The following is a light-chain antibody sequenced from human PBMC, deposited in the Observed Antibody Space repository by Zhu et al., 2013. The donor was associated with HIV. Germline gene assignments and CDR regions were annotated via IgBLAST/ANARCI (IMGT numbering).Light chain of an antibody. CDR1: QDVRSA. J-gene: IGKJ2*02. CDR2: LAS. CDR3: LQSNSYPRT. Sequence: DIQMTQSPSSVSASVGDRATITCRASQDVRSALGWYQQKPGKAPRRLIYLASTLQSGVPSRFSGSGSGTDFTLTISSLQPEDFATYYCLQSNSYPRTFGQGTRLEIK. V-gene: IGKV1-12*01.